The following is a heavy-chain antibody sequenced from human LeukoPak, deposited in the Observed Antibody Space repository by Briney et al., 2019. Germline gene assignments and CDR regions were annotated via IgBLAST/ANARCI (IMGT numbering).Heavy chain of an antibody. V-gene: IGHV4-39*01. CDR1: GGSISSSSCY. D-gene: IGHD5-18*01. Sequence: SETLSLTCTVSGGSISSSSCYWGWIRQPPGKGLEWIGSIYYSGSTYYNPSLKSRVTISVDTSKNQFSLKLSPVTAADTAVYYCARRYSYGYCFDYWGQGTLVTVSS. CDR2: IYYSGST. CDR3: ARRYSYGYCFDY. J-gene: IGHJ4*02.